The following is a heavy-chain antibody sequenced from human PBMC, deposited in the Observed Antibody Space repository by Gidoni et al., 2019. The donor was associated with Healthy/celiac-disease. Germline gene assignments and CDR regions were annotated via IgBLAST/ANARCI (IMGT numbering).Heavy chain of an antibody. V-gene: IGHV3-23*01. CDR1: GFTFSRYA. CDR3: AKDADYSGPHAHCDY. CDR2: ISGSGGST. J-gene: IGHJ4*02. Sequence: EVPLLESGGGLVKPGGSLRLSCAASGFTFSRYAMSWVRQAPGKGLEWVSAISGSGGSTYYADSVKGRFTISRDNSKNTLYLQMNSLRAEDTAVYYCAKDADYSGPHAHCDYWGQGTLVTVSS. D-gene: IGHD2-15*01.